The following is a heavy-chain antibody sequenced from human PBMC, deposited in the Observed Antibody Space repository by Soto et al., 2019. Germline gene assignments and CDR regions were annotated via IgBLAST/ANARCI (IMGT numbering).Heavy chain of an antibody. CDR2: INPNSGGT. Sequence: GASVKVSCKASGYTFTSYYMHWVRQAPGQGLEWMGWINPNSGGTNYAQKFQGWVTMTRDTSISTAYMELSRLRSDDTAVYYCTISSWYDFFDAFDIWGQGTMVTVSS. CDR3: TISSWYDFFDAFDI. V-gene: IGHV1-2*04. CDR1: GYTFTSYY. J-gene: IGHJ3*02. D-gene: IGHD6-13*01.